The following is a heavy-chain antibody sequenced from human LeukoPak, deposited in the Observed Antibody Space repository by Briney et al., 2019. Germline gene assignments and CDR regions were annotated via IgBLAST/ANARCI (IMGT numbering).Heavy chain of an antibody. Sequence: GGSLRLSCAASGFTFSSFAMSWVRQAPGKGLEWVSAISGSGGSTYYADSVKGRFTISRDNSKNTLYLQMNSLRAEDTAVYYCAKVMESSSWYFPYYFDYWGQGTLVTVSS. J-gene: IGHJ4*02. CDR2: ISGSGGST. V-gene: IGHV3-23*01. D-gene: IGHD6-13*01. CDR1: GFTFSSFA. CDR3: AKVMESSSWYFPYYFDY.